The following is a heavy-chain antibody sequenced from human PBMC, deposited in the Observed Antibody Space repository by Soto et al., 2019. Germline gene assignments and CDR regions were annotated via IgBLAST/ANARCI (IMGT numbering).Heavy chain of an antibody. J-gene: IGHJ4*02. CDR2: IKQDGSEK. D-gene: IGHD6-6*01. CDR3: AAQVSIAARPGFYY. Sequence: PGGSLRLSCAASGFTFSSYWMSWVRPAPGKGLEWVANIKQDGSEKYYVDSVKGRFTISRDNAKNSLYLQMNSLRAEDTAVYYCAAQVSIAARPGFYYWGQGTLVTVSS. CDR1: GFTFSSYW. V-gene: IGHV3-7*01.